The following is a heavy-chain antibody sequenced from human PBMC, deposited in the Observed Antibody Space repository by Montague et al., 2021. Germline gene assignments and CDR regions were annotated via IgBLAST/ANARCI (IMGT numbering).Heavy chain of an antibody. CDR3: AKGPYDDGSYLLHFES. J-gene: IGHJ4*02. Sequence: SLRLSCAASVFSFNYYAMAWVRQAPGKELEWVSAISVGGGNTYYADSVKGRFTISRDSSESTVFLQMNSLRVEDSAVYYCAKGPYDDGSYLLHFESWGQGTLVTVSS. CDR1: VFSFNYYA. CDR2: ISVGGGNT. V-gene: IGHV3-23*01. D-gene: IGHD1-26*01.